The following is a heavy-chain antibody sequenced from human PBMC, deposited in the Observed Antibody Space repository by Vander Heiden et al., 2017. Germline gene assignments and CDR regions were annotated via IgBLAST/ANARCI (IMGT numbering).Heavy chain of an antibody. D-gene: IGHD6-13*01. J-gene: IGHJ4*02. Sequence: QVQLVQSGAEVKRPGASVKVSCKASGYTFTGYYMHWVRQAPGQGLEWMGRINPNSGDTNYAQKFQGRVTMTRDTSISTAYMEVTSLRSDDTAVYYCARGGERYSGSCDYWGQGTLVTVSS. CDR2: INPNSGDT. V-gene: IGHV1-2*06. CDR1: GYTFTGYY. CDR3: ARGGERYSGSCDY.